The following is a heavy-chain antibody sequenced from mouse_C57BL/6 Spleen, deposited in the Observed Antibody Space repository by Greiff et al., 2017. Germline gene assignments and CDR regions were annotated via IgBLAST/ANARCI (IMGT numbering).Heavy chain of an antibody. D-gene: IGHD2-10*02. V-gene: IGHV1-50*01. CDR1: GYTFTSYW. J-gene: IGHJ4*01. CDR3: ARRYDAMDY. CDR2: IDPSDSYT. Sequence: QVQLQQPGAELVKPGASVKLSCKASGYTFTSYWVQWVKQRPGQGLEWIGEIDPSDSYTNYNQKFKGKATLTVDTSSSTAYMQLSSLTSEDSAVYYCARRYDAMDYWGQGTSVTVSS.